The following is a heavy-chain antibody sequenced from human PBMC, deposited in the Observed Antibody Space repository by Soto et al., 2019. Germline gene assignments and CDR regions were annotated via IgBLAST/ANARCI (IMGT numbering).Heavy chain of an antibody. CDR1: GGSFSGYY. D-gene: IGHD3-10*01. CDR3: ARARITMVRGVLDY. CDR2: INHSGST. Sequence: QVQLQQWGAGLLKPSETLSLTCAVYGGSFSGYYWSWIRQPPGKGLEWIGEINHSGSTNYNPSLKSRVPISVDTSKNQFSLKLSSVTAADTAVYYCARARITMVRGVLDYWGQGTLVTVSS. J-gene: IGHJ4*02. V-gene: IGHV4-34*01.